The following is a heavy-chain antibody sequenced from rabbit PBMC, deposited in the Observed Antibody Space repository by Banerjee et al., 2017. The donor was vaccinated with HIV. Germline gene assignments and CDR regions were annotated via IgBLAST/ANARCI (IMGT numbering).Heavy chain of an antibody. CDR2: IAGSSSGFA. CDR1: GLSFSSSDY. Sequence: QSLEEPGGDLAKSGASLTLTCTAFGLSFSSSDYMCWVGQAPGQGLEWISCIAGSSSGFAASATWAKGRFACPKTTPPPVSRHMKSLAVEDTARYFFAMDAGSSFSSYGMDLWGQGALVTVS. J-gene: IGHJ6*01. CDR3: AMDAGSSFSSYGMDL. V-gene: IGHV1S40*01. D-gene: IGHD8-1*01.